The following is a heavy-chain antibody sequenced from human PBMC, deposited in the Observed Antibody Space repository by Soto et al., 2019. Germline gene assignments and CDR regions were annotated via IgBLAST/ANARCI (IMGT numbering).Heavy chain of an antibody. J-gene: IGHJ5*02. CDR1: GGSISSYY. V-gene: IGHV4-59*01. CDR2: IYYSGST. Sequence: PSETLSLTCTVSGGSISSYYWSWIRQPPGKGLEWIGYIYYSGSTNYNPSLKSRVTISVDTSKNQFSLKLSSVTAADTAVYYCARIDIVGGGWFDPWGQGTLVTVSS. D-gene: IGHD2-15*01. CDR3: ARIDIVGGGWFDP.